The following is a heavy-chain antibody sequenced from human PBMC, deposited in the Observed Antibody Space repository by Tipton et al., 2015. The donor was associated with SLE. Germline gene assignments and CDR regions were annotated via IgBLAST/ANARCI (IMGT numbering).Heavy chain of an antibody. V-gene: IGHV3-23*01. D-gene: IGHD3-10*01. CDR3: ARDGSLA. CDR1: GFTFSSYA. J-gene: IGHJ5*02. Sequence: SLRLSCAASGFTFSSYALSWVRQAPGKGLKWVSTISGSGTTTYYADSVKGRFTISRDNSKNTLYLQMNSLRSEDTAVYYCARDGSLAWGQGTLVTVSS. CDR2: ISGSGTTT.